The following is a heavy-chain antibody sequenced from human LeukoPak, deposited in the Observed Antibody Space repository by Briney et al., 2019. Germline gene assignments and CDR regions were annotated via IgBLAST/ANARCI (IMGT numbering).Heavy chain of an antibody. Sequence: GGSLRLSCAASGFTFDDYAMHWVRQAPGKGLEWVSGISWNSGSIGYADSVKGRFTISRDNAKNSLYLLMNSLRAEDTALYYCAKEGAVAGPRYFDYWGQGTLVTVSS. J-gene: IGHJ4*02. V-gene: IGHV3-9*01. CDR3: AKEGAVAGPRYFDY. CDR1: GFTFDDYA. CDR2: ISWNSGSI. D-gene: IGHD6-19*01.